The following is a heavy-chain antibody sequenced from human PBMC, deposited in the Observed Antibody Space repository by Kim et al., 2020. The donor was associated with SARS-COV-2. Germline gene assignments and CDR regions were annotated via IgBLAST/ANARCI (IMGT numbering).Heavy chain of an antibody. D-gene: IGHD6-19*01. J-gene: IGHJ4*02. V-gene: IGHV4-59*01. CDR1: GDSIRSYY. CDR3: ARDRGSGWYNSIDY. Sequence: SETLSLTCTVSGDSIRSYYWSWIRQPPGKGLEWIGYIYYSGSTNYNPSLKSRVTISVDTSKNQFSLKLSSVTAADTAVYYCARDRGSGWYNSIDYWGQGTLVTVSS. CDR2: IYYSGST.